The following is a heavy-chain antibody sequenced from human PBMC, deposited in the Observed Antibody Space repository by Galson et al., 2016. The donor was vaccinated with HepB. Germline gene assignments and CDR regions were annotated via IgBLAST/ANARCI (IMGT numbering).Heavy chain of an antibody. J-gene: IGHJ4*02. V-gene: IGHV3-23*01. CDR3: ARDHTVAGPPCIYY. CDR2: ITGSGGWI. Sequence: SLRLSCAASGFTFSSYAMSWVRQAPGTGLEWVSTITGSGGWIKYADSVKGRLITSRDNSKNTLYLPLNSLRAEDTAVYYCARDHTVAGPPCIYYWGQGTLVTVSS. CDR1: GFTFSSYA. D-gene: IGHD3-3*02.